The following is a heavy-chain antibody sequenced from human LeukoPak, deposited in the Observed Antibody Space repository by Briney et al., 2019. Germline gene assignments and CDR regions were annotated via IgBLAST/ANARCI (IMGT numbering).Heavy chain of an antibody. D-gene: IGHD3-10*01. Sequence: PGGSLRLSCAASEFTFSSYTLNWVRQAPGRGLGWIPSISGTTTYIYYADSLKGRFTISRDNAKNSLYLQMNSLRAEDTAVYYCARGNNYHGSGSSYYFDYWGQGTLVTVSS. J-gene: IGHJ4*02. CDR2: ISGTTTYI. V-gene: IGHV3-21*01. CDR3: ARGNNYHGSGSSYYFDY. CDR1: EFTFSSYT.